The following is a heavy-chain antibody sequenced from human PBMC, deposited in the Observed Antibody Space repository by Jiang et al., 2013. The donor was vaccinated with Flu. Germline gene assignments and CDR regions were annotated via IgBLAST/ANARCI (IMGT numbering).Heavy chain of an antibody. CDR2: IYYSGST. CDR3: ARGGRVVTPVQGFDS. J-gene: IGHJ5*01. CDR1: GGSISSYY. D-gene: IGHD1-26*01. V-gene: IGHV4-59*01. Sequence: GLVKPSETLSLTCTVSGGSISSYYWSWIRQPPGKGLEWIGYIYYSGSTNYNPSLKSRVTISVDTSKNQFSLKLSSVTAADTAVYYCARGGRVVTPVQGFDSWGQGTLVTVSS.